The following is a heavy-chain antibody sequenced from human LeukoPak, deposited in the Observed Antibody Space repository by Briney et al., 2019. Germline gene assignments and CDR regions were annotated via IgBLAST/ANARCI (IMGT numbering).Heavy chain of an antibody. J-gene: IGHJ4*02. CDR3: RLIVVVDY. V-gene: IGHV3-30*03. D-gene: IGHD3-22*01. Sequence: PGGSLRLSCAASGFTFSSYGMHWVRQAPGKGLEWVAVISYDGSNKYYADSVKGRFTISRDNSKNTLYLQMNSLRAEDTAVYYCRLIVVVDYWGQGTLVTVSS. CDR2: ISYDGSNK. CDR1: GFTFSSYG.